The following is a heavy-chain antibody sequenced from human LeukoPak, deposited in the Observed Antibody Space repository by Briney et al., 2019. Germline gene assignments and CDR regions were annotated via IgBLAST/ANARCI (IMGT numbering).Heavy chain of an antibody. CDR3: ARDPDSSGWSSIEY. J-gene: IGHJ4*02. CDR2: INSDGRST. D-gene: IGHD6-19*01. V-gene: IGHV3-74*01. Sequence: PGGSLRLSCAASGXTFSRYWMHWVRQAPGKGLVWVSRINSDGRSTNYADSVKGRFTISRDNAKNTLYLQMNSLRAEDTAVYYCARDPDSSGWSSIEYWGQGILVTVSS. CDR1: GXTFSRYW.